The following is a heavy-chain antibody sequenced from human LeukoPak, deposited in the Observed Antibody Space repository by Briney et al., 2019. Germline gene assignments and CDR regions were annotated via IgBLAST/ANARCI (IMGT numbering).Heavy chain of an antibody. J-gene: IGHJ4*02. V-gene: IGHV3-7*01. CDR3: ARDLQNWGFYY. D-gene: IGHD7-27*01. Sequence: PGGSLRLSCAASGFTFSSYWMSWVRQAPGKGLEWVANIKEDGSEKYYVDSVKGRFTISRDNAENSLYLQMNSLRVEDTAVYYCARDLQNWGFYYWGQGTLVTVSS. CDR2: IKEDGSEK. CDR1: GFTFSSYW.